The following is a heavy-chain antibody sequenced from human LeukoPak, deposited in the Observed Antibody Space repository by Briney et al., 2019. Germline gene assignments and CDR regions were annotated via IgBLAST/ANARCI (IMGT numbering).Heavy chain of an antibody. CDR3: ATTKGFYDSSGYYHDAFDF. J-gene: IGHJ3*01. CDR2: FDPEDGET. Sequence: ASVKVSCKVSGYTLTELSMHWVRQAPGKGLEWMGGFDPEDGETIYAQKFQGRVTMTEDTSTDTAYMELSSLRSEDTAVYYCATTKGFYDSSGYYHDAFDFWGQGTMVTVSS. CDR1: GYTLTELS. V-gene: IGHV1-24*01. D-gene: IGHD3-22*01.